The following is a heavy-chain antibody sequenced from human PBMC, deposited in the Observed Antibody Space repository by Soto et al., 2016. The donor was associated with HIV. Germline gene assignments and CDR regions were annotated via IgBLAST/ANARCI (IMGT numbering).Heavy chain of an antibody. CDR2: IIPIFGTA. J-gene: IGHJ6*02. D-gene: IGHD3-9*01. V-gene: IGHV1-69*12. Sequence: QVQLVQSGAEVKKPGSSVKVSCKASGGTFSSYAISWVRQAPGQGLEWMGGIIPIFGTANYAQKFQGRVTITADESTSTAYMELSSLRSEDTAVYYCARPDYDILTGYAPYYYYGMDVWGQGTTVTVSS. CDR1: GGTFSSYA. CDR3: ARPDYDILTGYAPYYYYGMDV.